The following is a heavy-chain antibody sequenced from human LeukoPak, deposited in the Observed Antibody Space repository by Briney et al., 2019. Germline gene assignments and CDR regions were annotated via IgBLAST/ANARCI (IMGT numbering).Heavy chain of an antibody. V-gene: IGHV4-30-2*01. J-gene: IGHJ5*02. D-gene: IGHD3-16*01. CDR3: ARDNTGGNWFDP. CDR2: IYHSGST. CDR1: GGSISSGGYS. Sequence: PSETLSLTCAVSGGSISSGGYSWSWIRQPPGKGLEWIGYIYHSGSTYYNPSLKSRVTISVDRSKNQFSLKLSSVTAADTAVYYCARDNTGGNWFDPWGQGTLVTVSS.